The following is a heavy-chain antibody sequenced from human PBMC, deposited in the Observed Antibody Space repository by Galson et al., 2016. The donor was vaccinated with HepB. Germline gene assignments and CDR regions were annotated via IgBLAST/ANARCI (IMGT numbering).Heavy chain of an antibody. V-gene: IGHV3-7*03. CDR3: ARDGSRYCSGGSCYSFDY. CDR1: GFTFSSYW. J-gene: IGHJ4*02. CDR2: MKQDGSEK. D-gene: IGHD2-15*01. Sequence: SLRLSCAASGFTFSSYWMSWVRQAPGKGLEWVANMKQDGSEKYYVDSVKGRFTISRDSPKNSLFLQMNSLRVEDTAVYYCARDGSRYCSGGSCYSFDYWGQGSLVTVSS.